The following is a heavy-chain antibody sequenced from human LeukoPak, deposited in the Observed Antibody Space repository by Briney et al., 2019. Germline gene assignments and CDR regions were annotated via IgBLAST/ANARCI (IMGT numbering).Heavy chain of an antibody. CDR2: IKQDGSEK. J-gene: IGHJ4*02. D-gene: IGHD3-22*01. CDR3: ARDTSTMIVVVKGGAGLDY. CDR1: GFTFSSYW. V-gene: IGHV3-7*01. Sequence: GGSLRLSCAASGFTFSSYWMSWVRQAPGKGLEWVADIKQDGSEKYYVDSVKGQFTISRDNAKNSLYLQMNSLRAEDTAVYYCARDTSTMIVVVKGGAGLDYWGQGTLVTVSS.